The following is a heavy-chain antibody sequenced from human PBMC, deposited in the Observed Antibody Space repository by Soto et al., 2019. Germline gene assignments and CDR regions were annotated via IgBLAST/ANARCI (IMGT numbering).Heavy chain of an antibody. Sequence: GGSLRLSCAASGFTFSSYAMSWVRQAPGKGLEWVSAISGSGGSTYYADSVKGRFTISRDNSKNTLYLQMNSLRAEDTAVYYCAKDSGYSGYDPWGDFDYWGQGTLVTVSS. D-gene: IGHD5-12*01. V-gene: IGHV3-23*01. CDR2: ISGSGGST. CDR1: GFTFSSYA. CDR3: AKDSGYSGYDPWGDFDY. J-gene: IGHJ4*02.